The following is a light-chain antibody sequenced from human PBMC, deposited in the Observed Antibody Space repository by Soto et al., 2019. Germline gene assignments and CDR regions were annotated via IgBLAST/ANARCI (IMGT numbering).Light chain of an antibody. J-gene: IGLJ1*01. CDR3: FSYAGNSVYV. CDR2: EGT. Sequence: LTQPASVSGSPGQSITISSTGTSSDVGSYNLVSWFQQLPGKVPKLIIYEGTKRPSGVSDRFSGSKSGYTASLTISGLQAEDAADYYCFSYAGNSVYVFGTGTKVTVL. V-gene: IGLV2-23*01. CDR1: SSDVGSYNL.